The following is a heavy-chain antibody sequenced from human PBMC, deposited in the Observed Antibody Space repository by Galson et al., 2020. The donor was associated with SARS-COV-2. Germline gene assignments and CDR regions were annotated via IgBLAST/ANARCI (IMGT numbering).Heavy chain of an antibody. V-gene: IGHV3-11*04. CDR2: ISRHGDTI. J-gene: IGHJ2*01. Sequence: GEALKISCAASGITFSNAYISWLRPAPGKGLEWVSYISRHGDTIYYPNSVKGRFTVSRDNAKKFLYLQMNSLRAEDTAVYYCAKALDGQNFFDLWGRGTLVTVSS. CDR1: GITFSNAY. CDR3: AKALDGQNFFDL.